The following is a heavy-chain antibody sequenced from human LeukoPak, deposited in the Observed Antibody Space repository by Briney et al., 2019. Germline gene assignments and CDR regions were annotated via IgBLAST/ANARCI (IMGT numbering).Heavy chain of an antibody. D-gene: IGHD3-10*01. CDR3: ARQYYYGSGRPFDY. CDR2: IYTSGST. CDR1: GGSISSGSYY. Sequence: SETLSLTCTVSGGSISSGSYYWSWIRQPAGKGLEWIGRIYTSGSTYYNPSLKSRVTISVDTSENQFSLKLSSVTAADTAVYYCARQYYYGSGRPFDYWGQGTLVTVSS. V-gene: IGHV4-61*02. J-gene: IGHJ4*02.